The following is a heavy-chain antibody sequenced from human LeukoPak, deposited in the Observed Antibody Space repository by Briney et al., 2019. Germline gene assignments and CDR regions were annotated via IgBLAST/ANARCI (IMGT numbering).Heavy chain of an antibody. CDR2: ISSSSSYI. CDR3: ARGQTTSIDY. Sequence: GGSLRLSCAASGFTFGSYSMNWVRQAPGKGLEWVSSISSSSSYIYYADSVKGRFTISRDSAKNSLYLQMNSLRAEDTAVYYCARGQTTSIDYWGQGTLVTVSS. CDR1: GFTFGSYS. J-gene: IGHJ4*02. V-gene: IGHV3-21*01. D-gene: IGHD1-7*01.